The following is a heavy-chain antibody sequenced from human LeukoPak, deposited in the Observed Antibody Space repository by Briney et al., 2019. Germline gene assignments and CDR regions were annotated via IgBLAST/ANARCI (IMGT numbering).Heavy chain of an antibody. V-gene: IGHV1-2*02. CDR2: ISPNAGGT. CDR3: ARVNYYVSNSLDF. D-gene: IGHD3-22*01. CDR1: VYTFTSYD. J-gene: IGHJ4*02. Sequence: ASVNVSCKTSVYTFTSYDIHWVRQAPGQGLEWMGWISPNAGGTEYAQKFQGRVTMTRDTSISTVYMEMSSLTSDDTAVYYCARVNYYVSNSLDFWGQGTLVTVSS.